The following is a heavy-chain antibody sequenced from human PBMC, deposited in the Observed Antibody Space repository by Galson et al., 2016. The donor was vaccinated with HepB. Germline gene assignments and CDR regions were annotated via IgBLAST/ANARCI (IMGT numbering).Heavy chain of an antibody. Sequence: SVKVSCKASDYTFTDYGITWVRQAPGQGLEWLGWISARNGNTNYALKIQGRAKMTTDTSTGTAYLDLRSLRSDDTAVYFCARVHDYAGRRGHNWFDPWGQGTLVTVSS. CDR3: ARVHDYAGRRGHNWFDP. V-gene: IGHV1-18*01. D-gene: IGHD4-17*01. J-gene: IGHJ5*02. CDR2: ISARNGNT. CDR1: DYTFTDYG.